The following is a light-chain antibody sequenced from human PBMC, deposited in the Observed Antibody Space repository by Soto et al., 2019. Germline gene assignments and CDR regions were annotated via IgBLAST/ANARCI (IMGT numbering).Light chain of an antibody. CDR1: QGINSY. J-gene: IGKJ4*01. CDR3: QQLYTYPLT. Sequence: DIPLIQSASFLCDGVRLTGAVSRRASQGINSYLAWYQQKPGKAPKLLIYTASTLQSGVPSRFSGSGSGTEFTLTITSLQPEDFAAYYCQQLYTYPLTFGGGTKVDIK. CDR2: TAS. V-gene: IGKV1-9*01.